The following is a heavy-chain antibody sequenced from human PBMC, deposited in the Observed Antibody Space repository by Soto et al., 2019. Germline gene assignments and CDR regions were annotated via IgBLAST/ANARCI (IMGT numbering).Heavy chain of an antibody. CDR1: GGTFSSYT. CDR3: ARALGPADYDMLGY. Sequence: QVQLVQSGAEVKKPGSSVKVSCKASGGTFSSYTISWVRQAPGQGLEWMGRIIPILGIANYAQKFQGRVTITAEKSTSTAYRELSSLRSEDTAVYYCARALGPADYDMLGYWGQGTLVTVSS. CDR2: IIPILGIA. D-gene: IGHD3-9*01. V-gene: IGHV1-69*02. J-gene: IGHJ4*02.